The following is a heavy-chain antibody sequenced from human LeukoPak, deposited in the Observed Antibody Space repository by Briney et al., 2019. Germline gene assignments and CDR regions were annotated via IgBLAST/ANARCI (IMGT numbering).Heavy chain of an antibody. V-gene: IGHV3-9*01. CDR2: ISWNSGSI. CDR3: AKDNRRHYTSGPTPDSLH. CDR1: GFIFNNYA. Sequence: GGSLRLSCAGSGFIFNNYAMHWVRQPPGKGLEWVSGISWNSGSIDYADSVKGRFTISRDNAKNSLYLQMNSLRVEDTAFYYCAKDNRRHYTSGPTPDSLHWGQGALVTVSS. D-gene: IGHD6-19*01. J-gene: IGHJ4*02.